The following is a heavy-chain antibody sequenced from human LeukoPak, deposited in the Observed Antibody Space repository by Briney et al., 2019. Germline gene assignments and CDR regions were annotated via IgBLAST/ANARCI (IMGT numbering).Heavy chain of an antibody. D-gene: IGHD3-22*01. Sequence: ASVKVSCKASGYTFTSYGISWVRQAPGQGLEWMGWISAYNGNTNYAQKLQGRVTMTTDTSTSTAYMELRSLRSDDTAVYYCAGGFRYDSSGYYYLREAAHAFDIWGKGQWSPSLQ. CDR1: GYTFTSYG. CDR3: AGGFRYDSSGYYYLREAAHAFDI. CDR2: ISAYNGNT. J-gene: IGHJ3*02. V-gene: IGHV1-18*01.